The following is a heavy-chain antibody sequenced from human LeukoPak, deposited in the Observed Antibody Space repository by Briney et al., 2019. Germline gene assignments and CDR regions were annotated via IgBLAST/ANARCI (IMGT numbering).Heavy chain of an antibody. CDR3: ARDPGQNWYFDL. V-gene: IGHV1-8*01. J-gene: IGHJ2*01. Sequence: ASVKVSCKASGFTFTSYDINWVRQASGQGLEWMGWMNPNNGNTGYAQKFQGRVTMTRDTSISTAYMELRSLRSDDTAVYYCARDPGQNWYFDLWGRGTLVTVSS. CDR2: MNPNNGNT. CDR1: GFTFTSYD.